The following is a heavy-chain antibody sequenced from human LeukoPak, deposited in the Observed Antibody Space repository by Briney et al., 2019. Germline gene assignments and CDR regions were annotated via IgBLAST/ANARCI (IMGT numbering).Heavy chain of an antibody. CDR2: INPSGGST. V-gene: IGHV1-46*01. Sequence: GASVKVSCKASGYTFTSYYMHWVRQAPGQGLEWMGIINPSGGSTSYAQKFQGRVTMTRDTSTSTVYMELSSLRSDDTAVYYCARQPPHGYYDFWSGPYYFDYWGQGTLVTVSS. CDR1: GYTFTSYY. J-gene: IGHJ4*02. CDR3: ARQPPHGYYDFWSGPYYFDY. D-gene: IGHD3-3*01.